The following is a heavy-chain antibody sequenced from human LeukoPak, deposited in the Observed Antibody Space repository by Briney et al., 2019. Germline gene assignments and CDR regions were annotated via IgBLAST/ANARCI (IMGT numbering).Heavy chain of an antibody. CDR3: ARAYEYGWFDP. D-gene: IGHD3-16*01. Sequence: GASVKVSCKASGYTFTDYYLHWVRQAPGQGLEWMGWINPKNGGSTYAQKFQGRVTMTWDTSISTAYMEPSRLSSDDTALYYCARAYEYGWFDPWGQGALVTVSS. CDR1: GYTFTDYY. V-gene: IGHV1-2*02. CDR2: INPKNGGS. J-gene: IGHJ5*02.